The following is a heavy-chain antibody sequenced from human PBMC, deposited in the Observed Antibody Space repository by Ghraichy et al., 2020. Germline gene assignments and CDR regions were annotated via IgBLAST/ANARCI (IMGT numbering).Heavy chain of an antibody. V-gene: IGHV4-59*08. J-gene: IGHJ4*02. CDR1: GGSISSYY. Sequence: SETLSLTCTVSGGSISSYYWSWIRQPPGKGLEWIGYIYYSGSTNYNPSLKSRVTISVDTSKNQFSLKLSSVTAADTAVYYCAAYSSGWLFDYWGQGTLVTVSS. D-gene: IGHD6-19*01. CDR3: AAYSSGWLFDY. CDR2: IYYSGST.